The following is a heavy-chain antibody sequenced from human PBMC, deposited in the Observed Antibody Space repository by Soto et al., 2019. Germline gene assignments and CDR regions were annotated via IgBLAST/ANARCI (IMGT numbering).Heavy chain of an antibody. J-gene: IGHJ4*02. D-gene: IGHD2-15*01. V-gene: IGHV3-23*01. CDR2: ISGSGGST. CDR3: AKDGYCSGGSCYHPHYFDY. CDR1: GFTFSSYA. Sequence: EVQLLESGGGLVQPGGSLRLSCAASGFTFSSYAMSWVRQAPWKGLEWVSAISGSGGSTYYADSVKGRFTISRDNSKNTLYLQMNSLRAEDTAVYYCAKDGYCSGGSCYHPHYFDYWGQGTLVTVSS.